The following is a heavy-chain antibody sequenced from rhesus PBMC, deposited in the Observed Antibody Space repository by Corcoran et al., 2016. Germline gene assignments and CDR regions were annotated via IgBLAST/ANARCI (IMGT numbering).Heavy chain of an antibody. V-gene: IGHV4S14*01. CDR2: ISSGGRN. J-gene: IGHJ6*01. Sequence: QVQLQESGPGVVKPSETLSLTCAVSGYSISSGYYWGWIRQPPGKGLEWIGHISSGGRNSLNPSHKSRVTLSVDTSKNQFSLKLSSVTAADTAVYYCARHSSLPGIAAATYGLDSWGQGVVVTVSS. CDR3: ARHSSLPGIAAATYGLDS. CDR1: GYSISSGYY. D-gene: IGHD6-43*01.